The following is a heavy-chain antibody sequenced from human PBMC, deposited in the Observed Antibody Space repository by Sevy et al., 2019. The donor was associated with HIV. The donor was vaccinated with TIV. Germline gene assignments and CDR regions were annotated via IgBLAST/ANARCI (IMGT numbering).Heavy chain of an antibody. CDR1: GFTFSDYY. CDR2: ISSSSYT. D-gene: IGHD3-16*02. Sequence: GGSLRLSCAASGFTFSDYYMSWIRQAPGKGLEWVSYISSSSYTNYADSVKGRFTISRDNAKNSLYLQMNSLRAEDTAVYYCARDHHYDYIWGSYRYALDYWGQGTLVTVSS. J-gene: IGHJ4*02. CDR3: ARDHHYDYIWGSYRYALDY. V-gene: IGHV3-11*06.